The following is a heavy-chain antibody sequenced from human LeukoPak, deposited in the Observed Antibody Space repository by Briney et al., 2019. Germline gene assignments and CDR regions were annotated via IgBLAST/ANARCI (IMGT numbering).Heavy chain of an antibody. J-gene: IGHJ5*02. Sequence: ASVKVSCKASGYTFTGYYMHWVRQAPGQGLEWMGWINPNSGGTDYAQKFQGRVAMTRDTSISTAYMELSRLRSDDTAVYYCARDSSGAFWSGLRSAGYWFDPWGQGTLVTVSS. V-gene: IGHV1-2*02. CDR1: GYTFTGYY. D-gene: IGHD3-3*01. CDR2: INPNSGGT. CDR3: ARDSSGAFWSGLRSAGYWFDP.